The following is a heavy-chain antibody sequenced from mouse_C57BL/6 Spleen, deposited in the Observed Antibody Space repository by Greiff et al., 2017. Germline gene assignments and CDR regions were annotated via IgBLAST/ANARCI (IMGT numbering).Heavy chain of an antibody. CDR1: GFSLTSYG. J-gene: IGHJ2*01. D-gene: IGHD4-1*01. CDR2: IWRGGST. V-gene: IGHV2-2*01. CDR3: ARSELGRRYFDY. Sequence: QVQLKQSGPGLVQPSQSLSITCTVSGFSLTSYGVHWVRQSPGKGLEWLGVIWRGGSTDYNAAFISRLSISKDNSKSQVFFKMNSLQADDTAIYYCARSELGRRYFDYWGQGTTLTVSS.